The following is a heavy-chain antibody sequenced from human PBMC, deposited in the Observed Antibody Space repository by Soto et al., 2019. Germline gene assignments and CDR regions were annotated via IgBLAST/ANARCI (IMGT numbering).Heavy chain of an antibody. V-gene: IGHV1-3*01. CDR3: AGDYDILTGYYSESGAFDI. CDR2: INAGNGNT. J-gene: IGHJ3*02. D-gene: IGHD3-9*01. Sequence: ASVKVSCKASGYTFTSYAMHWVRQAPGQRLEWMGWINAGNGNTKYSQKFQGRVTITRDTSASTAYMELSSLRSEDTAVYYCAGDYDILTGYYSESGAFDIWRQGTMVTVTS. CDR1: GYTFTSYA.